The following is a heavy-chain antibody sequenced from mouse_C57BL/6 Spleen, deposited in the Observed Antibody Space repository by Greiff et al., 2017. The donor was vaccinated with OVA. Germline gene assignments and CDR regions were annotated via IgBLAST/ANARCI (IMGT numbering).Heavy chain of an antibody. CDR3: TTEYSNYFAY. D-gene: IGHD2-5*01. CDR2: IDPENGDT. V-gene: IGHV14-4*01. J-gene: IGHJ3*01. CDR1: GFNIKDDY. Sequence: VQLQQSGAELVRPGASVKLSCTASGFNIKDDYMHWVKQRPEQGLEWIGWIDPENGDTEYASKFQGKATITADTSSNTAYLQLSSLTSEDTAVYYCTTEYSNYFAYWGQGTLVTVSA.